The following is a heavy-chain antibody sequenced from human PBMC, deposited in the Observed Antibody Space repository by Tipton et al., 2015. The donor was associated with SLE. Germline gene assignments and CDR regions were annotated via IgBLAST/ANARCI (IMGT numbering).Heavy chain of an antibody. V-gene: IGHV4-4*07. J-gene: IGHJ4*02. CDR3: ARGGGSYYDY. Sequence: TLSLTCTVSGGSISGYYWSRIRQPAGKGLEWIGRIYSSGSTIYNPSLKSRLTLSLDTSKNQFSLRVRSVTAADTAVYYCARGGGSYYDYWGQGTLVTVSS. D-gene: IGHD1-26*01. CDR2: IYSSGST. CDR1: GGSISGYY.